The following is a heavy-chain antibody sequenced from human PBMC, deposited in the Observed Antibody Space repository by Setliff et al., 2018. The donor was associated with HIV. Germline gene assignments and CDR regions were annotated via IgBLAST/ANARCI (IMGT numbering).Heavy chain of an antibody. CDR3: ASHAPYTSSWNAAAFDI. D-gene: IGHD6-13*01. V-gene: IGHV4-61*10. CDR1: GDSISSGSYY. CDR2: ITYSGST. J-gene: IGHJ3*02. Sequence: SETLSLTCTVSGDSISSGSYYWSWIRQPAGKGLEWIGYITYSGSTKYNPSLKSRVTISIDTSKNQFSLKLSSVTPADTAVYYCASHAPYTSSWNAAAFDIWGQGTMVTVSS.